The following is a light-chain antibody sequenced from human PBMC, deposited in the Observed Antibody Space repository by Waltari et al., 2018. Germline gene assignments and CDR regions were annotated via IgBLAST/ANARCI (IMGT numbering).Light chain of an antibody. CDR2: GAS. J-gene: IGKJ2*01. CDR3: QQYGSSPRT. CDR1: QSITSY. Sequence: EIVLTQSPGTLSLSPGEGATLSCRASQSITSYLAWYQQKPGQPPRLLIYGASSRPTGIPDRFSGSGSGTDFALTITRLEPEDFAVYYCQQYGSSPRTFGQGTKLEI. V-gene: IGKV3-20*01.